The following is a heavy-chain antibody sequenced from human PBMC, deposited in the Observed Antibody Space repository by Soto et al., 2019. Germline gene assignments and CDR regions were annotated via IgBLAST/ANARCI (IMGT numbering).Heavy chain of an antibody. D-gene: IGHD6-19*01. V-gene: IGHV3-33*01. CDR2: IWYDGSNK. CDR3: ARDPVAGSQYFDY. CDR1: GFTFSSYG. J-gene: IGHJ4*02. Sequence: QVQLVESGGGVVQPGRSLRLSCAASGFTFSSYGMHWVRQAPGKGLEWVAVIWYDGSNKYYADSVKVRFTISRDNSKNTLYLQMNSLRAEDTAVYYCARDPVAGSQYFDYWGQGTLVTVSS.